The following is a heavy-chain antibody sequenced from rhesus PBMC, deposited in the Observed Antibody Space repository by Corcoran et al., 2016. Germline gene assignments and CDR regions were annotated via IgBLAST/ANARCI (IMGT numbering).Heavy chain of an antibody. CDR3: TTAYSSGWYYFDY. CDR1: GFTFSTYY. V-gene: IGHV3-13*01. J-gene: IGHJ4*01. D-gene: IGHD6-31*01. CDR2: IKNKANSYTT. Sequence: EVQLVESGGGLAKPGGSLRLSCAASGFTFSTYYMPWVRQAQGKGLEWVGLIKNKANSYTTEYAAAVKGRFTSSRDDSKNTLYLQMSSLKTEDTALYYCTTAYSSGWYYFDYWGQGVLVTVSS.